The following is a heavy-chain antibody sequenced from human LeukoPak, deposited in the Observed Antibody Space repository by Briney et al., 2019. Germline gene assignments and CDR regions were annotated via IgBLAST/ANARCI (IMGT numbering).Heavy chain of an antibody. CDR2: ISGSGGST. CDR1: GFTFSSYA. V-gene: IGHV3-23*01. CDR3: AKGYYYAGSGYFFGDY. J-gene: IGHJ4*02. D-gene: IGHD3-22*01. Sequence: GGSLRLSCAASGFTFSSYAMSWVRQAPGKGLEWVSAISGSGGSTYYADSVTGRFSISRDNSKNTVFLQMSSLRAEDTAVYYCAKGYYYAGSGYFFGDYWGQGTLVTVSS.